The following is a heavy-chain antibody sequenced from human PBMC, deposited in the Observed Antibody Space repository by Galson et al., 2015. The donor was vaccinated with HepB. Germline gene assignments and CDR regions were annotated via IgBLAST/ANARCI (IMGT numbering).Heavy chain of an antibody. V-gene: IGHV4-59*08. CDR1: GGSISSYY. CDR2: IYYSGST. CDR3: ARHFRQFMVTYYYGMDV. Sequence: SETLSLTCTVSGGSISSYYWSWIRQPPGKGLEWIGYIYYSGSTNYNPSLKSRVTISVDTSKNQFSLKLSSVTAADTAVYYCARHFRQFMVTYYYGMDVWGQGTTVTVSS. D-gene: IGHD5-18*01. J-gene: IGHJ6*02.